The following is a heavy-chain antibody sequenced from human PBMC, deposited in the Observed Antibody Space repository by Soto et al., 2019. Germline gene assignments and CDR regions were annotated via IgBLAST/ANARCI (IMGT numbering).Heavy chain of an antibody. CDR2: ISGSGGST. Sequence: PXGSLILSCAASGFTFSSYAMSWVRQAPGKGLEWVSAISGSGGSTYYADSVKGRFTISRDNSKNTLYLQMNSLRAEDTAVYYCAKPGSSGRHYYYYYMDVWGKGTTVTVSS. V-gene: IGHV3-23*01. CDR3: AKPGSSGRHYYYYYMDV. J-gene: IGHJ6*03. CDR1: GFTFSSYA. D-gene: IGHD6-19*01.